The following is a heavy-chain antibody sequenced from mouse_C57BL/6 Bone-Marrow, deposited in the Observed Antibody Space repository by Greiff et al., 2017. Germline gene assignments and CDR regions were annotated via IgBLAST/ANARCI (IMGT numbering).Heavy chain of an antibody. CDR1: GYTFTSYW. J-gene: IGHJ4*01. Sequence: VQLQQPGAELVKPGASVKLSCKASGYTFTSYWMQWVKQRPGQGLEWIGEIDPSDSYTNYNQKFKGKATLTVDTSSSTAYMQLSSLTSEDSAVYYCGPMDYWGQGTSVTVSS. V-gene: IGHV1-50*01. CDR3: GPMDY. CDR2: IDPSDSYT.